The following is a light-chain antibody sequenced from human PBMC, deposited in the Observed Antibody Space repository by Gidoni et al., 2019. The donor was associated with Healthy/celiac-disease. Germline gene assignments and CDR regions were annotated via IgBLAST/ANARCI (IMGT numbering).Light chain of an antibody. CDR2: DAS. Sequence: EIVLTQSPATLSLSPGERDTLSCRASQSVSSYLAWYQQKPGQAPRLLIYDASNRATGIPARFSGSGSGTDFTLTISSLEPEDFAVYYCQQRSNRSPTFGQGTKVEIK. CDR3: QQRSNRSPT. CDR1: QSVSSY. J-gene: IGKJ1*01. V-gene: IGKV3-11*01.